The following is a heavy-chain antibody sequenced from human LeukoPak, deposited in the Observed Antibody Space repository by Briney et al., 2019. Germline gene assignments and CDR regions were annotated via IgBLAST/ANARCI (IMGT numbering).Heavy chain of an antibody. J-gene: IGHJ4*02. D-gene: IGHD3-10*01. CDR2: IKQDGSEK. V-gene: IGHV3-7*03. Sequence: GGSLRLSCAASGFTFSSYWMSWVRQAPGKGLEWVANIKQDGSEKYYVDSVKGRITISRDNAKNSLYLQMNSLRAEDTAVYYCARWRFGELSYFDYWGQGTLVTVSS. CDR3: ARWRFGELSYFDY. CDR1: GFTFSSYW.